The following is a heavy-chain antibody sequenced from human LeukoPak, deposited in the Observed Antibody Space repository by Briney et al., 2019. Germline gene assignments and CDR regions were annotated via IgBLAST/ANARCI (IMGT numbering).Heavy chain of an antibody. CDR1: GYTFTSYD. V-gene: IGHV1-8*01. Sequence: ASVKVSCKASGYTFTSYDINWVRQATGQGLEWIGWMNPNSGNTGYAQKFQGRVTMTMNTSISTTYMELSSLRSEDTAVYYCARGSRYCSGTSCYSLDIWGQGTMVTVSS. J-gene: IGHJ3*02. CDR3: ARGSRYCSGTSCYSLDI. CDR2: MNPNSGNT. D-gene: IGHD2-2*02.